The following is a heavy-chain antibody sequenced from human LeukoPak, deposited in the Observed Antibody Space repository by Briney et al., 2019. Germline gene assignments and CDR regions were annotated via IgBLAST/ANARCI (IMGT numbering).Heavy chain of an antibody. V-gene: IGHV1-69*05. Sequence: ASVKVSCKASGGTFSSYAISWVRQAPGQGLEWMGGIIPIFGTANYAQKFQGRVTITTDESTSTAYMELSSLRSEDTAVYYCARDLMMYCSSTSCYRGFDYWGQGTLVTVSS. J-gene: IGHJ4*02. D-gene: IGHD2-2*02. CDR1: GGTFSSYA. CDR3: ARDLMMYCSSTSCYRGFDY. CDR2: IIPIFGTA.